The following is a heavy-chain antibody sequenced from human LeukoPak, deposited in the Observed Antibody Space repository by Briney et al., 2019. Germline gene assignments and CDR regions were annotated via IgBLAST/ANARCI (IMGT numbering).Heavy chain of an antibody. CDR2: ISGFNT. V-gene: IGHV3-23*01. Sequence: GGSLRLSCTTSGFAFSNYAMNWVRQAPGKGPEWVSGISGFNTYYADSVKGRFTIFRDNSKNVLYLQMDRLRAEDTAVYSCAKDVCTRPRCLFYFDSWGQGTLVTVSS. CDR3: AKDVCTRPRCLFYFDS. D-gene: IGHD2-8*01. CDR1: GFAFSNYA. J-gene: IGHJ4*02.